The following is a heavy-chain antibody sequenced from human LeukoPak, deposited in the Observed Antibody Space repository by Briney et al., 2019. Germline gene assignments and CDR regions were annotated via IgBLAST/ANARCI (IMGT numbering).Heavy chain of an antibody. Sequence: GGSLRLSCATSGFTFSSYEMNWVRQAPGKGLEWVSYISSSGSTIYYADSVKGRFTISRDNAKNSLYLQMNSLRAEDTAVYYCAELGITMIGGIWGKGTTVTISS. J-gene: IGHJ6*04. CDR2: ISSSGSTI. D-gene: IGHD3-10*02. CDR3: AELGITMIGGI. V-gene: IGHV3-48*03. CDR1: GFTFSSYE.